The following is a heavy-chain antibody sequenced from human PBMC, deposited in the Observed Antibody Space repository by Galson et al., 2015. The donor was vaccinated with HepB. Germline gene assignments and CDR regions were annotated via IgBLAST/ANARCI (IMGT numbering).Heavy chain of an antibody. J-gene: IGHJ6*02. Sequence: SLRLSCAASSSILSSYSMYWVRQAPGKGLEWVSSMSSSTNYIYYADSVKGRFTVSIDNAQNSLFLQMNSLRAEDTAVYYCTTNTPAAVTRASGMDVRGQGTAGTVSS. D-gene: IGHD6-13*01. CDR1: SSILSSYS. CDR2: MSSSTNYI. CDR3: TTNTPAAVTRASGMDV. V-gene: IGHV3-21*01.